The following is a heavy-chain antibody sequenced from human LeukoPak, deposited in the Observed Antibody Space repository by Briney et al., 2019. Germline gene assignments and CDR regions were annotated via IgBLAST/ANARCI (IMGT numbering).Heavy chain of an antibody. CDR2: IYSGGAT. Sequence: PGGSLRLSCAASGFIVSRNQMSWVRQTPGKGLEWVSVIYSGGATYYADTVRGRFTISRDNAKSSLYLEMNSLRAEDTAVYYCGRGHWGLDYWGQGTLVTVSS. CDR3: GRGHWGLDY. J-gene: IGHJ4*02. CDR1: GFIVSRNQ. V-gene: IGHV3-53*01. D-gene: IGHD7-27*01.